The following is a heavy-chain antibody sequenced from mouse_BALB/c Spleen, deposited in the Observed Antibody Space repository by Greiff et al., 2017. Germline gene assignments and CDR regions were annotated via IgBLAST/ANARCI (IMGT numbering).Heavy chain of an antibody. D-gene: IGHD2-10*01. CDR2: IWAGGST. Sequence: VQLQQSGPGLVAPSQSLSITCTVSGFSLTSYGVHWVRQPPGKGLEWLGVIWAGGSTNYNSALMSRLSISKDNSKSQVFLKMNSLQTDDTAMYYCARDAYYGNYVGAMDYWGQGTSVTVSS. CDR3: ARDAYYGNYVGAMDY. J-gene: IGHJ4*01. V-gene: IGHV2-9*02. CDR1: GFSLTSYG.